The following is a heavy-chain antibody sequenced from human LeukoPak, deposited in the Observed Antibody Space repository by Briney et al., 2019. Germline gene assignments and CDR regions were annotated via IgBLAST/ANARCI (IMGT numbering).Heavy chain of an antibody. CDR1: GFTFSSYA. J-gene: IGHJ4*02. D-gene: IGHD2-15*01. CDR2: VSVSGDTA. Sequence: PGGSLRLSCVASGFTFSSYAMDWVRQAPGKGLEWVSVVSVSGDTAYFADSVKGRFTISRDNSKNTLYLQMNTLRADDTAIYYCANVASCGNCYQSDYWGQGTLVTVSS. V-gene: IGHV3-23*01. CDR3: ANVASCGNCYQSDY.